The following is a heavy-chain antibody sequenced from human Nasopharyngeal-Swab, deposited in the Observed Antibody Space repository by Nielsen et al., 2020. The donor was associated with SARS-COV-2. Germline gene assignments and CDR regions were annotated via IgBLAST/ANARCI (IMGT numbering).Heavy chain of an antibody. Sequence: AETLSLTCTGSGGSISSSSYYWGWIRQPPGKGLEWIGSIYYSGSTYYNPSLKSRVTISVDTSKNQFALKLSSVTAADTAVYYCARHRYSSSWSWYFDYWGQGTLVTVSS. D-gene: IGHD6-13*01. CDR2: IYYSGST. J-gene: IGHJ4*02. V-gene: IGHV4-39*01. CDR3: ARHRYSSSWSWYFDY. CDR1: GGSISSSSYY.